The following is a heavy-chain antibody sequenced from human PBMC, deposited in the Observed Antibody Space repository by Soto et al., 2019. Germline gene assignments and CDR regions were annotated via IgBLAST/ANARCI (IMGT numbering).Heavy chain of an antibody. Sequence: QVQLQQWGSGLLRPSETLSLTCGVHGASFNGYYWTWIRQAPGKGLDWIGEINHSKITNYNPSLKNRVTISLDTSKRQISLDLRSVTAADTAVYYCARLCRWSGFYCWDPRGFDFWGPGTLVTVSS. CDR1: GASFNGYY. D-gene: IGHD3-3*01. CDR3: ARLCRWSGFYCWDPRGFDF. V-gene: IGHV4-34*02. CDR2: INHSKIT. J-gene: IGHJ4*02.